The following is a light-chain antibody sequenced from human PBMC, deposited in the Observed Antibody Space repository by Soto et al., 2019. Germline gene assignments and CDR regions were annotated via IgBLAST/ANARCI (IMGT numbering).Light chain of an antibody. CDR1: SSNIGSNT. CDR2: SHN. Sequence: QSVLTQPPSASGTPGQRVIISCSGSSSNIGSNTVNWYQQLPGTAPKLLIYSHNQRPSWVPDRFSGSQSGTSASLAISGLQSEDEADYYCATWDDRLDGYVFGTGTKLTVL. V-gene: IGLV1-44*01. CDR3: ATWDDRLDGYV. J-gene: IGLJ1*01.